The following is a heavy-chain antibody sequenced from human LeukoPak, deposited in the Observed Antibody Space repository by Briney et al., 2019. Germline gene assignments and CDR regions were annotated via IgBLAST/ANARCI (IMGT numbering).Heavy chain of an antibody. J-gene: IGHJ5*02. V-gene: IGHV4-4*07. CDR1: GGSITSYY. D-gene: IGHD3-10*01. CDR3: ARGSNYYESGKGWFDP. CDR2: IYPSGST. Sequence: SETLSLTCTVSGGSITSYYWSWIRQPAGKGLEWIGRIYPSGSTNYNPSLKSRVTMSLDTSKNQFSLKLSSVTAADTSVYSCARGSNYYESGKGWFDPWGQGTLVTVSS.